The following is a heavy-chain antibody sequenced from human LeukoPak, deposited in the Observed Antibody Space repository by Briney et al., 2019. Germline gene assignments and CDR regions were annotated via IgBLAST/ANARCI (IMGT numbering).Heavy chain of an antibody. Sequence: ASETLSLTCTVSGGSISSSSYYWGWIRQPPGKGLEWIGSIYYSGSTYYNPSLKSRVTISVDTSKNQFSLKLSSVTAADTAVYYCARLRYSGYDRRPSYFDYWGQGTLVTVSS. CDR2: IYYSGST. CDR3: ARLRYSGYDRRPSYFDY. CDR1: GGSISSSSYY. V-gene: IGHV4-39*07. D-gene: IGHD5-12*01. J-gene: IGHJ4*02.